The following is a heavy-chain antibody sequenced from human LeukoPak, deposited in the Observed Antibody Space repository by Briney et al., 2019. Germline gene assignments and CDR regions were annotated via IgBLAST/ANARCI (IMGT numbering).Heavy chain of an antibody. Sequence: VASVKVSCKASGYTFTSYGISWVRQAPGQGLEWMGWIRVYNGNTNYAQKLQGRVTMTRDTSISTAYMELSRLRPDDTAVYYCARARDFGGHFDYWGQGTLVTVSS. V-gene: IGHV1-18*01. CDR3: ARARDFGGHFDY. CDR2: IRVYNGNT. D-gene: IGHD3-3*01. J-gene: IGHJ4*02. CDR1: GYTFTSYG.